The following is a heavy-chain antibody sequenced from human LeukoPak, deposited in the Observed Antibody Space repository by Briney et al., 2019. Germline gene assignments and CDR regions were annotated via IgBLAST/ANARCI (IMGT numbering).Heavy chain of an antibody. CDR1: GFTFSDYY. V-gene: IGHV3-74*01. Sequence: GGSLRLSCAASGFTFSDYYMSWIRQAPGKGLVWVSRINSGGSSTSYADSVKGRFTISRDNAKNTLYLQMNSLRAEDTAVYYCARDRRHYYYMDVWGKGTTVTVSS. J-gene: IGHJ6*03. CDR3: ARDRRHYYYMDV. CDR2: INSGGSST.